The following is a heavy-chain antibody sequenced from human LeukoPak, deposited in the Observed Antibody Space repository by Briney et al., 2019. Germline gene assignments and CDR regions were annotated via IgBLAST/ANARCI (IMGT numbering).Heavy chain of an antibody. CDR2: IYYSGST. D-gene: IGHD2-15*01. J-gene: IGHJ4*02. V-gene: IGHV4-59*01. Sequence: SETLSLTCPVSGGSISSYYWSWIRQPPGKGLEWIGYIYYSGSTNYNPSLKSRVTISVDTSKNQFSLKLSSVTAADTAVYYCARGIYCRDYWGQGTLVTVSS. CDR1: GGSISSYY. CDR3: ARGIYCRDY.